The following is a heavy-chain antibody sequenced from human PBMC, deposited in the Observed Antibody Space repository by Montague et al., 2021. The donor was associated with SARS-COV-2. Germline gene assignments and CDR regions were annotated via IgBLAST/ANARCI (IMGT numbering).Heavy chain of an antibody. J-gene: IGHJ4*02. CDR2: LHYAGSA. CDR3: VATYNGNWYYFDY. D-gene: IGHD6-13*01. Sequence: SETLSLTCSVSGGSFSSGDSYWGWLRQAPGKGLERIGDLHYAGSAYYNPSLRSRVTISADTSKNQFSLKLNSVTAADTAVYYCVATYNGNWYYFDYWGQGTLVTVSS. V-gene: IGHV4-39*01. CDR1: GGSFSSGDSY.